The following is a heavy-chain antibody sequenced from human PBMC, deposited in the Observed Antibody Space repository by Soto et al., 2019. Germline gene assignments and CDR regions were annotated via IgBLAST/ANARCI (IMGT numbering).Heavy chain of an antibody. CDR3: ARGYGMNFDY. CDR1: GGSFSGYY. V-gene: IGHV4-34*01. CDR2: INHSGST. Sequence: QVQLQQWGAGLLKPSETLSLTCAVYGGSFSGYYWNWIRQPPGKGLEWIGEINHSGSTNDIPSLKRRVTISVDTSKSQFSLKLSSVTAADTAVYYCARGYGMNFDYWGQGTLFTVSS. J-gene: IGHJ4*02. D-gene: IGHD3-10*01.